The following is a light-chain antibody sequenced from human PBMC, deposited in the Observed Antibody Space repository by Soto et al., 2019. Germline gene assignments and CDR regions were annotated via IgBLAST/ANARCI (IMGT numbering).Light chain of an antibody. Sequence: QSALTQPRSVSGSPGQSVTISCTGTSSDVGGYNYVSWYQQHPGKAPKLMIYDVSKRPSGVPDRFSGSKSGNTASLTISGLQAEDEADYYCCSYARSYLLVFGTGTKLTVL. CDR1: SSDVGGYNY. J-gene: IGLJ1*01. CDR3: CSYARSYLLV. CDR2: DVS. V-gene: IGLV2-11*01.